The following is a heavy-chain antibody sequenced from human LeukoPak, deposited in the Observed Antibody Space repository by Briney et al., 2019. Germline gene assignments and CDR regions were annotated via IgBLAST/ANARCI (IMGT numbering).Heavy chain of an antibody. CDR2: INHSVIT. D-gene: IGHD2-2*02. J-gene: IGHJ6*03. V-gene: IGHV4-34*01. Sequence: SETLSLTCAVYGGSFSGYYWSWIRQPPGKGLEWIGEINHSVITNYNPSLKSRVTISVDTSKNQFSLKLSSVTAADTAVYYCARGRLYCSSTSCYTASYYYYMDVWGKGTTVTVSS. CDR3: ARGRLYCSSTSCYTASYYYYMDV. CDR1: GGSFSGYY.